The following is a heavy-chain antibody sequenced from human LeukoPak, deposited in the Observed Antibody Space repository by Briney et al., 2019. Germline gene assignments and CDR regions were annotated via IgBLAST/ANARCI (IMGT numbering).Heavy chain of an antibody. CDR2: ISSSSSTI. CDR3: ARGDGDYVKTWQFDY. D-gene: IGHD4-17*01. J-gene: IGHJ4*02. CDR1: GFTFSSYS. Sequence: GGSLRLSCAASGFTFSSYSMNWVRQAPGKGLEWVSYISSSSSTIYYADSVKGRFTISRDNAKNSLHLQMNSLRAEDTAVYYCARGDGDYVKTWQFDYWGQGTLVTVSS. V-gene: IGHV3-48*01.